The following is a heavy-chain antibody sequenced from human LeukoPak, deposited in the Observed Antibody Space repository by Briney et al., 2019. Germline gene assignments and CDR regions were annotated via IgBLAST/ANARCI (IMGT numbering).Heavy chain of an antibody. CDR1: GFGFSNYW. CDR2: MNEDGSEK. J-gene: IGHJ4*02. CDR3: AKSRIGFSGQADH. Sequence: GGSLRLPCAASGFGFSNYWMSWVRQAPGKGLEWVANMNEDGSEKNYVDSVKGRFTSSRDNAKNSLYLQMNSLRAEDTAVYYCAKSRIGFSGQADHWGQGTLVTVSS. V-gene: IGHV3-7*01. D-gene: IGHD1-26*01.